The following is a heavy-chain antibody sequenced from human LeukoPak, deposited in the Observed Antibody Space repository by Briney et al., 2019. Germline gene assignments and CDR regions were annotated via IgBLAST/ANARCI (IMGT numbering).Heavy chain of an antibody. CDR3: VRYGDYFDY. CDR2: IYHSGSA. J-gene: IGHJ4*02. D-gene: IGHD3-9*01. CDR1: GGSISSGGYS. V-gene: IGHV4-30-2*01. Sequence: SQTLSLTCAVSGGSISSGGYSWSWIRQPPGKGLEWIGYIYHSGSAYYNPSLKSRVTISVDRSKNQFSLKMSSVTAADTAVYYCVRYGDYFDYWGQGTLVTVSS.